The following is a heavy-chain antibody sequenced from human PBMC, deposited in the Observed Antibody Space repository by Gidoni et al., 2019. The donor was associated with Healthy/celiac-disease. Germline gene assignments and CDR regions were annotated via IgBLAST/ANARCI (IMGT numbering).Heavy chain of an antibody. CDR1: GFTFSSYE. CDR3: ARDVVPAAAYYYYGMDV. D-gene: IGHD2-2*01. J-gene: IGHJ6*02. Sequence: EVQLVESGGGLVQPGGSLSLSCAASGFTFSSYEMNWVRQAPGKGLEWVSYISSSGSTIYYADSVKGRFTISRDNAKNSLYLQMNSLRAEDTAVYYCARDVVPAAAYYYYGMDVWGQGTTVTVSS. CDR2: ISSSGSTI. V-gene: IGHV3-48*03.